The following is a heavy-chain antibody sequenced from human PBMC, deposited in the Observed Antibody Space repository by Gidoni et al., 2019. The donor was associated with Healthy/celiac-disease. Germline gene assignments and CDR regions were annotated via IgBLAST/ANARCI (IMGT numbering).Heavy chain of an antibody. CDR1: GGTCSSYA. V-gene: IGHV1-69*01. Sequence: VKKPGSSVKVSCKAYGGTCSSYAISWVRQAPGQGLEWLGGIIPIFGTANYAQKFQCRVTITADESTSTAYMDLSSLRSEDTAVYYCARGAIVLVPSAQPGGAFDIWGQGTMVTVFS. CDR2: IIPIFGTA. J-gene: IGHJ3*02. D-gene: IGHD2-2*01. CDR3: ARGAIVLVPSAQPGGAFDI.